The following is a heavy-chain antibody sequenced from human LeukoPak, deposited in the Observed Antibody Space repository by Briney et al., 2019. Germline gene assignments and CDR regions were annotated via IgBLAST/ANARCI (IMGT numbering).Heavy chain of an antibody. CDR3: ARPNSGSYQY. CDR1: GGSFSGYY. CDR2: INHSGST. V-gene: IGHV4-34*01. J-gene: IGHJ4*02. Sequence: PSETLSLTCAVYGGSFSGYYWSWIRQPPGKGLEWIGEINHSGSTNYNPSLKSRVTISVDTSKNQFSLKLSSVTAADTAVYYCARPNSGSYQYWGQGTLVTVSS. D-gene: IGHD1-26*01.